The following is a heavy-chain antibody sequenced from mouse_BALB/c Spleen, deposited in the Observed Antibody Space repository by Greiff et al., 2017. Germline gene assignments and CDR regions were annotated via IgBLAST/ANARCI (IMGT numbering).Heavy chain of an antibody. CDR1: GYTFTSYY. J-gene: IGHJ1*01. CDR3: TRRDLLPYFDV. Sequence: QVQLQQPGAELVKPGASVKLSCKASGYTFTSYYMYWVKQRPGQGLQWIGGINPSNGGTAYNQKFKGKATLTADKSSSTAYMELRSLTSEDSAVYYCTRRDLLPYFDVWGAGTTVTVSS. V-gene: IGHV1-53*01. D-gene: IGHD1-1*01. CDR2: INPSNGGT.